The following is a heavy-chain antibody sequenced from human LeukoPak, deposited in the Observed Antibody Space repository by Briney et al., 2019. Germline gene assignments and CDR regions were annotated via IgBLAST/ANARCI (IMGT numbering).Heavy chain of an antibody. V-gene: IGHV3-23*01. CDR3: TKRYTYETRDSYGSFDF. CDR2: IGGSGGDT. D-gene: IGHD3-10*01. J-gene: IGHJ4*02. CDR1: GLTFSNYA. Sequence: GGSLRLSCAASGLTFSNYAMGWVRQAPGKGLQWVSTIGGSGGDTFYADSVKGRFTISRDNSKSTLYLQMNSLRAEDTAVYYCTKRYTYETRDSYGSFDFWGQGTLVTVSS.